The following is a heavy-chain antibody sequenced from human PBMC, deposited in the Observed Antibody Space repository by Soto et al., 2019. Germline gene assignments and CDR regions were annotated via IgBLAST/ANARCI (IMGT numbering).Heavy chain of an antibody. Sequence: GGSLRLSCAASGFTFSSYGMHWVRQAPGKGLEWVAVISYDGSNKYYADSVKGRFTISRDNSKNTLYLQMNSLRAEDTAVYYCAKLKARIAAAGPFDYWGQGTLVTVSS. CDR3: AKLKARIAAAGPFDY. V-gene: IGHV3-30*18. J-gene: IGHJ4*02. CDR1: GFTFSSYG. CDR2: ISYDGSNK. D-gene: IGHD6-13*01.